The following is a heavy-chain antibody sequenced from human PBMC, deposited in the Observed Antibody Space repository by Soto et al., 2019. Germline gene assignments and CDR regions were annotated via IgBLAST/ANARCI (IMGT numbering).Heavy chain of an antibody. CDR1: GGSISSYC. CDR2: IYYSGST. J-gene: IGHJ4*02. CDR3: ARDLVGTTGFDY. V-gene: IGHV4-59*01. D-gene: IGHD1-7*01. Sequence: SETLSLTCTVSGGSISSYCRSWIRQPPGKGLEWIGYIYYSGSTNYNPSLKSRVTISVDTSKNQFSLKLSSVTAADTAVYYCARDLVGTTGFDYWGQGTLVTVSS.